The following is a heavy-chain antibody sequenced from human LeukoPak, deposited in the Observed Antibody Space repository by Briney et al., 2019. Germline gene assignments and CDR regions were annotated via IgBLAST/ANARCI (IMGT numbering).Heavy chain of an antibody. CDR2: IYYSVTT. CDR3: ARIDCGSSSCYIYAYDV. V-gene: IGHV4-59*01. D-gene: IGHD2-2*02. CDR1: GASISNYY. Sequence: SETLSLTCTVSGASISNYYWSWIRQPPGKGPEWIGYIYYSVTTNYNPSLKSRPTISGDTSKNQISLKLDSVTAADTAVYYCARIDCGSSSCYIYAYDVWGQGTMVTVSS. J-gene: IGHJ3*01.